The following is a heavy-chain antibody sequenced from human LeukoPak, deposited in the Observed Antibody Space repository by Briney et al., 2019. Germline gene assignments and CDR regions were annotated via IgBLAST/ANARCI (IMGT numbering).Heavy chain of an antibody. V-gene: IGHV1-69*06. CDR1: GGTFSSYA. D-gene: IGHD3-10*01. CDR3: ARDKKSIWFGESHIDY. CDR2: IIPIFGTA. Sequence: SVKVSCKASGGTFSSYAISWVRQAPGQGLEWMGGIIPIFGTANYAQKFQGRVTITADKSTSTAYMELSSLRSEDTAVYYCARDKKSIWFGESHIDYWGQGTLVTVSS. J-gene: IGHJ4*02.